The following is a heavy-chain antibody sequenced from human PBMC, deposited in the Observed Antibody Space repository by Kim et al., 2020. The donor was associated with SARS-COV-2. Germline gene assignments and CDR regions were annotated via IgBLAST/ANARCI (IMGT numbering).Heavy chain of an antibody. Sequence: ASVKVSCKASGYTFTNYDINWVRQATGQGLEWMGWMSPNSGNTGYAQKFQGRVTMTRNTSISTAYMELSSLRSEDMAVYYCARGHLKSIVVVIAPRPYYYYMDVWGQGTTVTVSS. CDR2: MSPNSGNT. CDR1: GYTFTNYD. V-gene: IGHV1-8*01. D-gene: IGHD2-21*01. CDR3: ARGHLKSIVVVIAPRPYYYYMDV. J-gene: IGHJ6*03.